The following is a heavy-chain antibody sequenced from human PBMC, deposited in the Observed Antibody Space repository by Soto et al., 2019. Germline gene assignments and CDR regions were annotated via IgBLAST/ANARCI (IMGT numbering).Heavy chain of an antibody. V-gene: IGHV1-2*04. CDR3: ARGPIVVPAAVAKHYYYYYMDV. J-gene: IGHJ6*03. Sequence: ASVKVSCKASGYTFTGYYMHWVRQAPGQGLEWMGWINPNSGGTNYAQKFQGWVTMTRDTSISTAYMELSRLRSDDTAVYYCARGPIVVPAAVAKHYYYYYMDVWGKGTTVTVSS. CDR1: GYTFTGYY. CDR2: INPNSGGT. D-gene: IGHD2-2*01.